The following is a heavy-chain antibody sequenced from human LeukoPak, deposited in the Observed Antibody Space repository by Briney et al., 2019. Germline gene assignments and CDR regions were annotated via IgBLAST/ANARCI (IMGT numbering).Heavy chain of an antibody. Sequence: GGSLRLSCAASGFTFNRYSMNWVRQAPGKGLAWVSSISTSSSYIYYADSVKGRFTISRDNARNSLYLQMNSLRAEDTAVYYCAREEGGKLGIDYYFDYWGQGTLVTVSS. V-gene: IGHV3-21*01. CDR2: ISTSSSYI. CDR3: AREEGGKLGIDYYFDY. J-gene: IGHJ4*02. D-gene: IGHD7-27*01. CDR1: GFTFNRYS.